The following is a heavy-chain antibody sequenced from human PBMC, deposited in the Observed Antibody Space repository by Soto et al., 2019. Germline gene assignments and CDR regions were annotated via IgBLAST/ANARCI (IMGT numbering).Heavy chain of an antibody. CDR3: ARVVSCLSSSCLYYGMEV. CDR1: GGDFKNFI. CDR2: VIPIFGTP. D-gene: IGHD2-2*01. Sequence: VQLVQSGAEVRKPGSSVKVSCKVSGGDFKNFIIAWVRQAPGHGLEWMGGVIPIFGTPNFVQKFQDRVTITADEATSTNYMELRSLRSEDTAVYYCARVVSCLSSSCLYYGMEVWGQGTTVIVSS. V-gene: IGHV1-69*01. J-gene: IGHJ6*02.